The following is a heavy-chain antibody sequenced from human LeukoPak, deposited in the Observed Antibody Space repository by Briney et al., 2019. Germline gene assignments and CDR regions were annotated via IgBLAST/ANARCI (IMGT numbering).Heavy chain of an antibody. CDR1: GYSFTNYW. D-gene: IGHD3-22*01. CDR3: ARLPYYDTSGYLDY. J-gene: IGHJ4*02. CDR2: IYPGDSDT. V-gene: IGHV5-51*01. Sequence: GESLKIPCKGSGYSFTNYWIGWVRQMPGKGLEWMGIIYPGDSDTRYSPSFQGQVTISVDKSISTAYLQWSSLKASDTAMYYCARLPYYDTSGYLDYWGQGTLVIVSS.